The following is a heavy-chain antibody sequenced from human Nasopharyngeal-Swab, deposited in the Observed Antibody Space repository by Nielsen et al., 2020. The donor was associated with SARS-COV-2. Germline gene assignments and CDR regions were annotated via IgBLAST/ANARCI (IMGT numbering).Heavy chain of an antibody. D-gene: IGHD3-3*01. CDR1: GFTFSSYS. J-gene: IGHJ3*02. CDR3: AREVLRFLEWLLPSDAFDI. V-gene: IGHV3-48*01. CDR2: ISSSSSTI. Sequence: GGSLRLSCEASGFTFSSYSMNWVRQAPGKGLEWVSYISSSSSTIYYADSVKGRFTISRDNAKNSLYLQMNSLRAEDTAVYYCAREVLRFLEWLLPSDAFDIWGQGTMVTVSS.